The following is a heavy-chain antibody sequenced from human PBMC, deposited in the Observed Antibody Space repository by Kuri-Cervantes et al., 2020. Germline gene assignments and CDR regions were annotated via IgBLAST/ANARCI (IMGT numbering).Heavy chain of an antibody. CDR3: ARGLIGRALAAMAHYYYYGMDV. D-gene: IGHD5-18*01. Sequence: GGSLRLSCAASGFTFSSYGMHWVRQAPGKGLEWVAVISYDGSNKYYADSVKGRFTISRDNSKNTLYLQMNSLRAEDTAVYYCARGLIGRALAAMAHYYYYGMDVWGQGTTVT. V-gene: IGHV3-30*03. CDR1: GFTFSSYG. CDR2: ISYDGSNK. J-gene: IGHJ6*01.